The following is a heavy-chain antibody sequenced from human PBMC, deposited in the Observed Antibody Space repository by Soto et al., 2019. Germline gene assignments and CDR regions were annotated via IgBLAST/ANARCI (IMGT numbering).Heavy chain of an antibody. J-gene: IGHJ4*02. CDR3: ARFGYSTNIGIDY. CDR1: GGSISSGGYY. D-gene: IGHD3-22*01. Sequence: SETLSLTCTVSGGSISSGGYYWSWIRQHPGKGLEWIGYIYYSGSTYYNPSLKSRVTISVDTSKNQFPLKLSSVTAADTAVYYCARFGYSTNIGIDYWGQGTLVTV. CDR2: IYYSGST. V-gene: IGHV4-31*03.